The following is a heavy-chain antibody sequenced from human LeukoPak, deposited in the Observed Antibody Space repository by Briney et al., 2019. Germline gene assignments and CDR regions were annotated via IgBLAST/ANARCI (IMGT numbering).Heavy chain of an antibody. J-gene: IGHJ4*02. D-gene: IGHD3-9*01. CDR3: ARLEGHDILTGYYPDY. Sequence: SETLSLTCTVSGGSISSSSYYWGWIRQPPGKGLEWIGSIYYSGSTYYNPSLKSRVTISVDTSKNQFSLKLSSVTAADTAVYYCARLEGHDILTGYYPDYWGQGILVTVSS. V-gene: IGHV4-39*01. CDR2: IYYSGST. CDR1: GGSISSSSYY.